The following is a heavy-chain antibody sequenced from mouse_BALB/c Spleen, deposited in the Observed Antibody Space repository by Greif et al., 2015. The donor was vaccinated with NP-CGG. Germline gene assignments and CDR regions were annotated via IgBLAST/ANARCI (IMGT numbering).Heavy chain of an antibody. CDR1: GYTFTDYA. V-gene: IGHV1S137*01. J-gene: IGHJ2*01. CDR2: ISTYYGDA. D-gene: IGHD2-14*01. CDR3: ARGQVRRYFDY. Sequence: VQRVESGAELVRPGVSVKISCKGSGYTFTDYAMHWVKQSHAKSLEWIGVISTYYGDASYNQKFKGKATMTVDKSSSTAYMELARLTSEDSAIYYCARGQVRRYFDYWGQGTTLTVSS.